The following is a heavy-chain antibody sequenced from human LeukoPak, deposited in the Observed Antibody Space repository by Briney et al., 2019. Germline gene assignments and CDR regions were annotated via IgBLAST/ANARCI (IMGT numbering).Heavy chain of an antibody. V-gene: IGHV4-59*01. CDR2: IYYSGST. CDR3: ARVTRYSSGWYPFDY. J-gene: IGHJ4*02. Sequence: VPPSETLSLTCTVSGGSISSYYWSWIRQPPGKGLEWIGYIYYSGSTNHNPSLKSRVTISVDTSKNQFSLKLSSVTAADTAVYYCARVTRYSSGWYPFDYWGQGTLVTVSS. D-gene: IGHD6-19*01. CDR1: GGSISSYY.